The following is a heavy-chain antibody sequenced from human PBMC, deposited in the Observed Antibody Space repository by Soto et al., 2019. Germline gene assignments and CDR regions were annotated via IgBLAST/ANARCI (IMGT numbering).Heavy chain of an antibody. CDR2: INPSGGST. CDR1: QYSFTNYC. CDR3: ARALYDTDSVPAGAESRDYVMDL. V-gene: IGHV1-46*01. J-gene: IGHJ6*02. D-gene: IGHD3-22*01. Sequence: ASVKVSFKASQYSFTNYCVHWVRQAPGQGLEWMGVINPSGGSTKYAQRFRGRVTMTRDTSTSTVYMDLRSLRPEDTAVYFCARALYDTDSVPAGAESRDYVMDLWGQ.